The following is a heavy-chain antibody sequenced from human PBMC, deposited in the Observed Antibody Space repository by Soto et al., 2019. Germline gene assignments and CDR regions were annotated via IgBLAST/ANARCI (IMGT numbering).Heavy chain of an antibody. D-gene: IGHD6-6*01. CDR1: GYSFTSYW. CDR2: IYPGDSDT. Sequence: GESLKISCKGSGYSFTSYWIGWVRQMPGKGLEWMGIIYPGDSDTRYSPSFQGQVTISADKSISTAYLQWSSLKASDTAMYYCARHRRGSSSVYYYYMDVWGKGTTVTVSS. V-gene: IGHV5-51*01. J-gene: IGHJ6*03. CDR3: ARHRRGSSSVYYYYMDV.